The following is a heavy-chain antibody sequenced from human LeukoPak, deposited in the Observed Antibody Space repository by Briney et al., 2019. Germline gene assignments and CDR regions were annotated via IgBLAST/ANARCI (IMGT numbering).Heavy chain of an antibody. Sequence: GGSLRLSCAASGFTFSSYGMHWVRQAPGKGLEWVAFIRYDGSNKYYADSVKGRFTISRDNSKNTLYLRMNSLRAEDTAVYYCARDIQNVDTPMALDYWGQGTLVTVSS. CDR1: GFTFSSYG. D-gene: IGHD5-18*01. V-gene: IGHV3-30*02. CDR2: IRYDGSNK. CDR3: ARDIQNVDTPMALDY. J-gene: IGHJ4*02.